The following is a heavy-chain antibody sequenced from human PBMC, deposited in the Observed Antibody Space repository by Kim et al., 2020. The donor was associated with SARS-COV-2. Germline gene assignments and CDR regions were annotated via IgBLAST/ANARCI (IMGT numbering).Heavy chain of an antibody. D-gene: IGHD3-10*01. J-gene: IGHJ4*02. CDR1: GFTFSSYA. V-gene: IGHV3-30*04. CDR3: ARGPTMVRGTIHILGAGYFDD. Sequence: GGSLRLSCAASGFTFSSYAMHWVRQAPGKGLEWVAVISYDGSNKYYADSVKGRFTISRDNSKNTLYLQMNSLRAEDTAVYYCARGPTMVRGTIHILGAGYFDDGGQGTLVTVSS. CDR2: ISYDGSNK.